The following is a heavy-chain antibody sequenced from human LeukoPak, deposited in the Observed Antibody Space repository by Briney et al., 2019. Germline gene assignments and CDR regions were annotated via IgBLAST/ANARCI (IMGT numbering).Heavy chain of an antibody. CDR1: GGTFSSYA. V-gene: IGHV1-69*01. D-gene: IGHD2-15*01. CDR2: IIPIFGTA. CDR3: ARARGYCSGGSCYSAHFDY. Sequence: SVKVSCKASGGTFSSYAISWVRQAPGQGPEWMGGIIPIFGTANYAQKFQGRVTITADESTSTAYMELSSLRSEDTAVYYCARARGYCSGGSCYSAHFDYWGQGTLVTVSS. J-gene: IGHJ4*02.